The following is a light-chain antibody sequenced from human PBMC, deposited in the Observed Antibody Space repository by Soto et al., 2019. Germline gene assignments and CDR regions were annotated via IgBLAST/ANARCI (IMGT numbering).Light chain of an antibody. CDR1: QSISSW. CDR2: DAS. CDR3: QQYNSYPIT. J-gene: IGKJ5*01. V-gene: IGKV1-5*01. Sequence: DIQMTQSPSTLSASVGDRVTITCRASQSISSWLAWYQQKPGKAPKLMIYDASSLESGVPSRFSGSGSGTECTLTISSLQPDDFATYYCQQYNSYPITLGQGTRLEIK.